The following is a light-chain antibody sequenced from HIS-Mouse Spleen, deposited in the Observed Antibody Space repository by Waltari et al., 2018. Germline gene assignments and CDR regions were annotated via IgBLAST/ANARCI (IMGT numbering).Light chain of an antibody. J-gene: IGKJ4*01. V-gene: IGKV1-33*01. CDR3: QQYDNLPLT. CDR1: QDISNY. Sequence: DIQMTQSPSSLSASVGDSVPITCQASQDISNYLNWYQQKPGKAPKLLIYDASNLETGVPSRFSGSGSGTDFTFTISRLQPEDIATYYCQQYDNLPLTFGGGTKVEIK. CDR2: DAS.